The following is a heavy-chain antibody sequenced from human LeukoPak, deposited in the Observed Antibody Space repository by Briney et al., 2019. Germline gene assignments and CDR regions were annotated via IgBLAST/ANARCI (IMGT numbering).Heavy chain of an antibody. Sequence: GGSLRLSCAAAGFTFSSFRMTWVRQAPGKGLEWVANIKQDGSEKYYVDSVKGRFTISRDNAKNSLYLQMNSLSAEDTAVYYCARDYYDSGSYCFDYWGQGTLVTVSS. CDR3: ARDYYDSGSYCFDY. CDR2: IKQDGSEK. V-gene: IGHV3-7*04. D-gene: IGHD3-10*01. J-gene: IGHJ4*02. CDR1: GFTFSSFR.